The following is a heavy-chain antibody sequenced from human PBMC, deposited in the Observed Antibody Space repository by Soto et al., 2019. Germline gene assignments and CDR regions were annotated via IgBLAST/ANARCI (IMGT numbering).Heavy chain of an antibody. Sequence: QVQLQESGPGLVKPSQTLSLTCAVSGGSISGNGYYWNWIRQQPGKGREWIGYISYSGRTFYSPSLKSRVNITLDTSKNQFSLKLSSVTAADTAIYYCARGSIFGVVLNAFDIWGQGTMVAVSS. CDR3: ARGSIFGVVLNAFDI. CDR2: ISYSGRT. D-gene: IGHD3-3*01. J-gene: IGHJ3*02. CDR1: GGSISGNGYY. V-gene: IGHV4-31*11.